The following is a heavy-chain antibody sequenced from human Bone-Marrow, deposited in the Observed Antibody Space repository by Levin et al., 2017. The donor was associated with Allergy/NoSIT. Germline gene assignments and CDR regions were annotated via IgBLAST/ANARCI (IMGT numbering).Heavy chain of an antibody. D-gene: IGHD6-13*01. CDR1: GGSISSYY. CDR3: ARAAAGTIVDY. CDR2: IYYSGST. J-gene: IGHJ4*02. Sequence: PSETLSLTCTVSGGSISSYYWSWIRQPPGKGLEWIGYIYYSGSTNYNPSLKSRVTISVDTSKNQFSLKLSSVTAADTAVYYCARAAAGTIVDYWGQGTLVTVSS. V-gene: IGHV4-59*01.